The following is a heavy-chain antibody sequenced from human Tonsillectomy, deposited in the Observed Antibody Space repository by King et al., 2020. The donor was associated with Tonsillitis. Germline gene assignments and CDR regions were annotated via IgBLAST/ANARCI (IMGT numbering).Heavy chain of an antibody. CDR2: IRHDGGDT. Sequence: VQLVESGGGVVQPGGSLRVSCAASGFTFNSFGMHWIRQAPGKGLEWVAFIRHDGGDTRYVESVKGRFTISRDNSKKTLYLQMNSLRAEDTAVYYCAKDHMDGVVHRGQGTLVTVAS. CDR3: AKDHMDGVVH. CDR1: GFTFNSFG. J-gene: IGHJ1*01. D-gene: IGHD3-3*01. V-gene: IGHV3-30*02.